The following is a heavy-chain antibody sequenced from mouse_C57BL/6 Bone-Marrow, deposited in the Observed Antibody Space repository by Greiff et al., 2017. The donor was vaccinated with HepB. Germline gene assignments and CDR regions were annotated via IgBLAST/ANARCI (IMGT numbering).Heavy chain of an antibody. CDR1: GFTFSSYA. CDR3: TRDGRAPEFAY. CDR2: ISSGGDYI. J-gene: IGHJ3*01. Sequence: EVKLVESGEGLVKPGGSLKLSCAASGFTFSSYAMSWVRQTPEKRLEWVAYISSGGDYIYYADTVKGRFTISRDNARNTLYLQMSSLKSEYTAMYYCTRDGRAPEFAYWGQGTLVTVSA. V-gene: IGHV5-9-1*02.